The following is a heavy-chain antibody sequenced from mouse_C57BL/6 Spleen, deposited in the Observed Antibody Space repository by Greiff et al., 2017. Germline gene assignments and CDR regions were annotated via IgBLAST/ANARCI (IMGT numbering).Heavy chain of an antibody. V-gene: IGHV1-50*01. Sequence: VKLMESGAELVKPGASVKLSCKASGYTFTSYWMQWVKQRPGQGLEWIGEIDPSDSYTNYNQKFKGKATLTVDTSSSTAYMQLSSLTSEDSAVYYCARIGRWGQGTTLTVSS. CDR1: GYTFTSYW. CDR3: ARIGR. J-gene: IGHJ2*01. CDR2: IDPSDSYT.